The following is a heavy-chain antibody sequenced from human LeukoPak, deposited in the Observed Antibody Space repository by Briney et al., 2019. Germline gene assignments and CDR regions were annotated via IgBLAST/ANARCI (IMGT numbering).Heavy chain of an antibody. CDR3: ARGYCSSTSCSEDY. D-gene: IGHD2-2*01. V-gene: IGHV3-30-3*01. CDR2: ISYDGSNK. Sequence: GGSLRLSCAASGFTFSSYAMHWVRQAPGKGLEWVVVISYDGSNKYYADSVKGRFTISRDNSKNTLYLQMNSLRAEDTAVYYCARGYCSSTSCSEDYWGQGTLVTVSS. J-gene: IGHJ4*02. CDR1: GFTFSSYA.